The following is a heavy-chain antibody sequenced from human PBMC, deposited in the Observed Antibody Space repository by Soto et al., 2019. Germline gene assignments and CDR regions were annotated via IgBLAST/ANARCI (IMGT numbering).Heavy chain of an antibody. CDR1: GLTFSRHA. Sequence: EVQLLESGGGLVQPGGSLRLSCAASGLTFSRHATAWGRQAPGKGLEWLSSISGSSSNTYYADSVKGRFTLSKDNSKNMLYLQMNSLRDEDTAVYYCAKKPNGFDSWGQGTLVTVSS. CDR3: AKKPNGFDS. J-gene: IGHJ5*01. CDR2: ISGSSSNT. V-gene: IGHV3-23*01.